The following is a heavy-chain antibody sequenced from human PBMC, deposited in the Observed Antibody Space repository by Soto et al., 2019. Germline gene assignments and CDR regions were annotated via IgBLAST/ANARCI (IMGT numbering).Heavy chain of an antibody. CDR3: ARDGILTGYYYYGMDV. Sequence: PGESLKISCKGSGYSFTSYWIGWVRQMPGKGLEWMGIIYPGDSDTSYSPPFQGQVTISADKSISTAYLPWSSLKASDTAMYYCARDGILTGYYYYGMDVWGQGTTVTVSS. CDR1: GYSFTSYW. J-gene: IGHJ6*02. CDR2: IYPGDSDT. D-gene: IGHD3-9*01. V-gene: IGHV5-51*01.